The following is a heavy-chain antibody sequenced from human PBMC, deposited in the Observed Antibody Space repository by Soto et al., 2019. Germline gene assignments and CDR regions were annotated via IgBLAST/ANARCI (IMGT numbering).Heavy chain of an antibody. D-gene: IGHD6-6*01. CDR1: GVTFSSYS. V-gene: IGHV3-48*02. CDR3: ARDLWSSSGYYYGMDV. CDR2: ISSSSSTI. J-gene: IGHJ6*02. Sequence: GGSLRLSCAASGVTFSSYSMNWVRQAPGKGLEWVSYISSSSSTIYYADSVKGRFTISRDNAKNSLYLQMNSLRDEDTAVYYCARDLWSSSGYYYGMDVWGQGTTVTVSS.